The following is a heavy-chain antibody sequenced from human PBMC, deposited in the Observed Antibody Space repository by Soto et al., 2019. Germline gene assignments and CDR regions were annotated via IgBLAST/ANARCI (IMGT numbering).Heavy chain of an antibody. CDR2: INSDGSST. CDR1: GFTFSSYW. D-gene: IGHD6-19*01. Sequence: EMQLVESGGGLVQPGGSLRLSCAASGFTFSSYWMHWVRQAPGKGLVWVSRINSDGSSTSYADSVKGRFTISRDNAKNTLYLQMNSLRAEDTAVYYCAVAVAGPTAIGYWGQGTLVTFSS. CDR3: AVAVAGPTAIGY. V-gene: IGHV3-74*01. J-gene: IGHJ4*02.